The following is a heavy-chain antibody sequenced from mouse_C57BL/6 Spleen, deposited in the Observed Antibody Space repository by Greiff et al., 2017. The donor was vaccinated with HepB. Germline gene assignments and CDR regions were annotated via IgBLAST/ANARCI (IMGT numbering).Heavy chain of an antibody. V-gene: IGHV1-80*01. CDR1: GYAFSSYW. D-gene: IGHD1-1*01. Sequence: VQRVESGAELVKPGASVKISCKASGYAFSSYWMNWVKQRPGKGLEWIGQIYPGDGDTNYNGKFKGKATLTADKSSSTAYMQLSSLTSEDSAVYFCARRGYGSFFDYWGQGTTLTVSS. J-gene: IGHJ2*01. CDR3: ARRGYGSFFDY. CDR2: IYPGDGDT.